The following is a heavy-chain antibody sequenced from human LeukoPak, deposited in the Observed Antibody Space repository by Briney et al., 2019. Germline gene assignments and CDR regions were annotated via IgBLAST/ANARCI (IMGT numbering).Heavy chain of an antibody. J-gene: IGHJ4*02. V-gene: IGHV1-2*02. D-gene: IGHD3/OR15-3a*01. Sequence: ASVKVSCKASGYSFTVDYMHWVRQAPGQGLEWMGWINANSGVTNYAQKFQGSVTMTRDTSISTAHMELRRLRSDDAAVYYCATAAGRGLDLHYWGQGTLVTVSS. CDR2: INANSGVT. CDR3: ATAAGRGLDLHY. CDR1: GYSFTVDY.